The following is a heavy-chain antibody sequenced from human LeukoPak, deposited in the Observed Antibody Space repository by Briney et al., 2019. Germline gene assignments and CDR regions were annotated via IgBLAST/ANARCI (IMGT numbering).Heavy chain of an antibody. Sequence: SETLSLTCTVSGGSISDSSYYWVWIRQPPGKGLEWIGSIYYSGTTYYNPSLRSRVTILVDTSKNQFSLKLSSVTASDTAVYYCARVRELLGDYWGQGTLVTVSS. V-gene: IGHV4-39*07. CDR2: IYYSGTT. J-gene: IGHJ4*02. CDR3: ARVRELLGDY. D-gene: IGHD1-26*01. CDR1: GGSISDSSYY.